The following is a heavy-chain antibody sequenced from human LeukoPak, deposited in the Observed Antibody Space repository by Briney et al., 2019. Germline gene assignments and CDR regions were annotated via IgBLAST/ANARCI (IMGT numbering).Heavy chain of an antibody. V-gene: IGHV3-21*04. CDR3: AKDAAEVYCSGGSCYSGPFDY. CDR2: ISSSSSYI. D-gene: IGHD2-15*01. Sequence: GGSLRLSCAASGFTFSSYSMNWVRQAPGKGLEWVSSISSSSSYIYYADSVKGRFTISRDNAKNSLYLQMNSLRAEDTAVYYCAKDAAEVYCSGGSCYSGPFDYWGQGTLVTVSS. CDR1: GFTFSSYS. J-gene: IGHJ4*02.